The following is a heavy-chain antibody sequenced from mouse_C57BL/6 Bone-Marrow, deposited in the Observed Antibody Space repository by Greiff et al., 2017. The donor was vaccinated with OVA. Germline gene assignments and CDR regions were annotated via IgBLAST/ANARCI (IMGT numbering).Heavy chain of an antibody. J-gene: IGHJ2*01. Sequence: EVHLVESGGGLVKPGGSLKLSCAASGFTFSSYAMSWVRQTPEKRLEWVATISDGGSYTYYPDNVKGRFTISRDNAKNNLYLQMSHLKSEDTAMYYCARDRGYYGYEDFDYWGQGTTLTVSS. D-gene: IGHD2-2*01. V-gene: IGHV5-4*01. CDR2: ISDGGSYT. CDR1: GFTFSSYA. CDR3: ARDRGYYGYEDFDY.